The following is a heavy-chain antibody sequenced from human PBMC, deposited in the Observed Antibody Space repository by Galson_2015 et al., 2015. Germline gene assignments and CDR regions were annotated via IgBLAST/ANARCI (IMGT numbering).Heavy chain of an antibody. CDR3: ARVVNSSGYYLSAEYFQH. CDR1: GGSISSSNW. Sequence: ETLSLTCAVSGGSISSSNWWSWVRQPPGKGLEWIGEIYHSGSTNYNPSLKSRVTISVDKSKNQFSLKLSSVTAADTAVYYCARVVNSSGYYLSAEYFQHWGQGTLVTVSS. V-gene: IGHV4-4*02. D-gene: IGHD3-22*01. CDR2: IYHSGST. J-gene: IGHJ1*01.